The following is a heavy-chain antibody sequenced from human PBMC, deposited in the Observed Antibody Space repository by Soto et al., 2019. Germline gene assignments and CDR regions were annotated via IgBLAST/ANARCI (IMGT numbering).Heavy chain of an antibody. CDR1: GFTFSSYG. J-gene: IGHJ6*02. Sequence: QVQLVESGGGVVQPGRSLRLSCAASGFTFSSYGMHWVRQAPGKGLEWVAVISYDGSNKYYADSVKGRFTISRDNSKNARYLQMNGLRAEDTAVDYCANEGTVTTDYSYYGMDVWGQGTTVTASS. D-gene: IGHD4-17*01. CDR2: ISYDGSNK. V-gene: IGHV3-30*18. CDR3: ANEGTVTTDYSYYGMDV.